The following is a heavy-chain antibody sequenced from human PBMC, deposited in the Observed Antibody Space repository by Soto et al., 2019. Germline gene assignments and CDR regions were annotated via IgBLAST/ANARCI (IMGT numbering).Heavy chain of an antibody. V-gene: IGHV4-30-4*01. CDR1: GGSINSDDYY. D-gene: IGHD1-7*01. CDR2: IYYTGRT. J-gene: IGHJ5*02. CDR3: ARGYAGTTLPFDP. Sequence: LSLTCTVSGGSINSDDYYWSWIRQPPGKGLEWIGYIYYTGRTSYNPSLESRLTISVDTSKNQFSLKLSSVTAADTAVYYCARGYAGTTLPFDPWGQGTLVTVSS.